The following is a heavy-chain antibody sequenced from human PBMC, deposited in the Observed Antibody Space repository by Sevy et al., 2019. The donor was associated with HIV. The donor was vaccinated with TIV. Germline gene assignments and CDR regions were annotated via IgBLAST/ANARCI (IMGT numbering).Heavy chain of an antibody. J-gene: IGHJ4*02. Sequence: GGSLRLSCAVSGFTFGSYWMNWVRQAPGKGLQWVANIKQDGSETYYADSVKGRFTISRDNANNSLFLLMNNLRGEDTAVYYCAVSWALDYWGQGALVTVSP. CDR1: GFTFGSYW. CDR3: AVSWALDY. CDR2: IKQDGSET. V-gene: IGHV3-7*01. D-gene: IGHD3-16*01.